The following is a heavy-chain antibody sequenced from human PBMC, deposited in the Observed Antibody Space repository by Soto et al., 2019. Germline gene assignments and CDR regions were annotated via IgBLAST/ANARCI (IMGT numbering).Heavy chain of an antibody. D-gene: IGHD3-10*01. CDR1: NDSISNPIYY. Sequence: HLQLQESGPGLVKPSETLSLTCTVSNDSISNPIYYWGWIRQPPGKGLEWIGSIYHTGGSYYNPSLPGRVTISMDKSKNQFSLKLTSVTAADTAIYFCGGRTSLASVQLFVGEISNHNWFDPWSQGTLVTVSS. V-gene: IGHV4-39*01. CDR3: GGRTSLASVQLFVGEISNHNWFDP. CDR2: IYHTGGS. J-gene: IGHJ5*02.